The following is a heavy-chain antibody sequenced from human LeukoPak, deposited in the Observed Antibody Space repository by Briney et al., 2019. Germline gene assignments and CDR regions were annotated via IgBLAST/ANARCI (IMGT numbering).Heavy chain of an antibody. CDR3: ARGAMATTPFFDY. CDR1: GGSISNYY. V-gene: IGHV4-59*07. CDR2: VYYTGRT. Sequence: SDTLSLICPVSGGSISNYYYWTWTRQPPGKGLEWIGYVYYTGRTNFNPSLKSRVTMSPDTSRNQFSLKLTSLTAADTAVYYCARGAMATTPFFDYWGQGTLVTVSS. D-gene: IGHD5-24*01. J-gene: IGHJ4*02.